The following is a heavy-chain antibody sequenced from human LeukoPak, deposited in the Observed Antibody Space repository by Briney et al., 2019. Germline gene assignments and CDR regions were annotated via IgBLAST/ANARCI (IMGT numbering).Heavy chain of an antibody. CDR3: ARYSGTYRDY. CDR2: ISSGSTYI. J-gene: IGHJ4*02. CDR1: GFTFSSYN. Sequence: PGGSLRLSCAASGFTFSSYNMNWVRQAPGKGLEWVSSISSGSTYIFYADSVKGRFTISRDNAKNSVYLQMNSLRAEDTAVYYCARYSGTYRDYWGQGTLVTVSS. D-gene: IGHD1-26*01. V-gene: IGHV3-21*01.